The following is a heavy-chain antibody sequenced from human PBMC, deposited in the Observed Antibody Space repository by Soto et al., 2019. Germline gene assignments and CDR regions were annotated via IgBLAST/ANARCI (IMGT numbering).Heavy chain of an antibody. CDR2: INAGNGNT. V-gene: IGHV1-3*01. J-gene: IGHJ4*02. D-gene: IGHD2-8*01. CDR3: ARARILYCTNGVCYTGGIDY. Sequence: EASVKVSCKASGYTFTSYAMHWVRQAPGQRLEWMGWINAGNGNTKYSQKFQGRVTITRDTSASTAYMELSSLRSEDTAVYYCARARILYCTNGVCYTGGIDYWGQGTLVTVSS. CDR1: GYTFTSYA.